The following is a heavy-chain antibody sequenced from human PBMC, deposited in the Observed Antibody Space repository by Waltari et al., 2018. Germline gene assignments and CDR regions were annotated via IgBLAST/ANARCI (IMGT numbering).Heavy chain of an antibody. J-gene: IGHJ5*02. V-gene: IGHV4-59*01. CDR3: ARDNPHAFPYYYDSSGGWFDP. CDR2: IYYSGST. Sequence: QVQLQESGPGLVKPSETLSLTCTVSGGSISSYYWSWIRQPPGQGLGWIGYIYYSGSTNYNPSLKSRVTISVDTSKNQFSLKLSSVTAADTAVYYCARDNPHAFPYYYDSSGGWFDPWGQGTLVTVSS. D-gene: IGHD3-22*01. CDR1: GGSISSYY.